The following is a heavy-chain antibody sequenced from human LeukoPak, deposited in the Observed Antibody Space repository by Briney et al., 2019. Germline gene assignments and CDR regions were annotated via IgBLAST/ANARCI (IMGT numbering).Heavy chain of an antibody. J-gene: IGHJ4*02. CDR2: ISSSGSTI. D-gene: IGHD3-10*01. CDR3: ARTMVRGVIPGGIDY. V-gene: IGHV3-48*03. Sequence: GGSLRLSCAASGFTFSSYEMNWVRQAPGKGLEWVSYISSSGSTIYYADSVKGRFTISRDNAKNSLYLQMNSLRAEDTAVYYCARTMVRGVIPGGIDYWGQGTLVTVSS. CDR1: GFTFSSYE.